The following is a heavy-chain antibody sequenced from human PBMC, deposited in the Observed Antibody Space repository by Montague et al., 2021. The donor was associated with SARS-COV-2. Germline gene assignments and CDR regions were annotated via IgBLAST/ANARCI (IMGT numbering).Heavy chain of an antibody. V-gene: IGHV3-33*01. D-gene: IGHD6-19*01. CDR3: ARDNAVAGSDPPTDY. CDR1: GFTFSSYG. J-gene: IGHJ4*02. CDR2: IWYDGSNK. Sequence: SLRLSCAASGFTFSSYGMHWVRQAPGKGLEWVAVIWYDGSNKYYADSVKGRFTISRDNSKNTLYLQMNSLRAEGTAVYYCARDNAVAGSDPPTDYWGQGTLVTVSS.